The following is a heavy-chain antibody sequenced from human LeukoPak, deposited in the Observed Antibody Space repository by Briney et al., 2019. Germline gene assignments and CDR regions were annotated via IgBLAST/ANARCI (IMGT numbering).Heavy chain of an antibody. J-gene: IGHJ4*02. Sequence: GGSLRLSCAASGLTFSNYGMHWVRQAPGKGLEWVSVISYDGSSKYYADSVKGRFSISRDNSKNTLYLQMNSLRAEDTAVFYCAKESQPFGDYLRSLGNWGQGTLVTVSS. V-gene: IGHV3-30*18. CDR2: ISYDGSSK. D-gene: IGHD4-17*01. CDR1: GLTFSNYG. CDR3: AKESQPFGDYLRSLGN.